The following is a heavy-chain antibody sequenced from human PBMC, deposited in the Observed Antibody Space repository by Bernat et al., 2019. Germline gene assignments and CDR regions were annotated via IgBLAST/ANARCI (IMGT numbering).Heavy chain of an antibody. D-gene: IGHD3-10*01. V-gene: IGHV4-30-4*01. J-gene: IGHJ4*02. CDR3: ARAKVGSIITDY. CDR2: IYFRGST. CDR1: GGSISSGDYY. Sequence: QVQLQESSPGLVKPSQTLSLTCTVSGGSISSGDYYWNWIRQPPGKGLEWIGYIYFRGSTYYNPSLKSRLTISVDTSKNQFSLKLGSVTAADTAVYYCARAKVGSIITDYWGQGTLVTVSS.